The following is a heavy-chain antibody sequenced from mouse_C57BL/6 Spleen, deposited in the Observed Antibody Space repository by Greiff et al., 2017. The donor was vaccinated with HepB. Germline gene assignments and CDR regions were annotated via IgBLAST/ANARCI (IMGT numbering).Heavy chain of an antibody. J-gene: IGHJ3*01. CDR3: AGPFSSAWFAY. CDR1: GYTFTSYW. Sequence: VQLKESGAELAKPGASVKLSCKASGYTFTSYWMHWVKQRPGQGLEWIGYINPSSGYTKYNQKFKDKATLTADKSSSTAYMQLSSLTYEDSAVYYCAGPFSSAWFAYWGQGTLVTVSA. V-gene: IGHV1-7*01. CDR2: INPSSGYT. D-gene: IGHD1-3*01.